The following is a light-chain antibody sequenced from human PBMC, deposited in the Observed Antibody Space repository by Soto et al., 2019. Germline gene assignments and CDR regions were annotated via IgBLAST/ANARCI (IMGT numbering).Light chain of an antibody. V-gene: IGKV3-15*01. CDR1: QSVSDN. CDR2: DAS. CDR3: KQYSNWPL. J-gene: IGKJ3*01. Sequence: EIVMTQSPATLSVSPGERATLSCRASQSVSDNLAWYQQKPGQAPRLLIYDASTRATGVPARFSGSGSGTEFTLTISSLQSEDFAVYYCKQYSNWPLFGPGTKVDIK.